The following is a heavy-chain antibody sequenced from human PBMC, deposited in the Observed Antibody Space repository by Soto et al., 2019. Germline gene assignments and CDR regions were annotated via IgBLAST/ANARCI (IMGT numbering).Heavy chain of an antibody. V-gene: IGHV1-18*01. CDR1: GYTFTSYG. D-gene: IGHD1-26*01. Sequence: QVQLVQSGAEVKKPGASVKVSCKASGYTFTSYGISWVRQAPGQGLEWMGWISAYNGNRNYAQKLQGRVTMTTDTTTSTDYMELRSLRSDDTAVYYCARVRATPLHDYWGQGTLVTVSS. CDR3: ARVRATPLHDY. J-gene: IGHJ4*02. CDR2: ISAYNGNR.